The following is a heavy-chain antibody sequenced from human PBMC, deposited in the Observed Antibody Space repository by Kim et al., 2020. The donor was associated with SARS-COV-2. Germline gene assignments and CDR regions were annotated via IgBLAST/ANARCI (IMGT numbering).Heavy chain of an antibody. CDR3: ASRMGSSSWYGHY. J-gene: IGHJ4*02. V-gene: IGHV3-7*01. D-gene: IGHD6-13*01. Sequence: YVDSVKGRFTISRDTAKNSLYLQMNSLRAEDTAVYYCASRMGSSSWYGHYWGQGTLVTVSS.